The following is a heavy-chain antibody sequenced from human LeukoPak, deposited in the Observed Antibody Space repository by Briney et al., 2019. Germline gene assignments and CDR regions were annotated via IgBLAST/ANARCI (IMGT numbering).Heavy chain of an antibody. CDR1: GYSFNSNG. J-gene: IGHJ4*02. D-gene: IGHD2-2*01. CDR2: INTHTGNP. CDR3: ASGDQGYFDY. V-gene: IGHV7-4-1*02. Sequence: ASVKVSCKASGYSFNSNGMNWVRQAPGQGLEWMGWINTHTGNPTYAQGFTGRFVFSLDTSVSTAYLQISSLKAEDTAMYYCASGDQGYFDYWGQGTLVTVSS.